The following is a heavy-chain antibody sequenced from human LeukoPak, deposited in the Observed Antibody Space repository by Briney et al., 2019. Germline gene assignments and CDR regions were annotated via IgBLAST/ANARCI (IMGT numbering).Heavy chain of an antibody. Sequence: SVNVSCKASGGTFSSYAISWVRQAPGQGLEWMGGIIPIFGTANYAQKFQGRVTITADESTSTAYMEPSSLRSEDTAVYYCARAGGVATIGTYYFDYWGQGTLVTVSS. V-gene: IGHV1-69*13. CDR3: ARAGGVATIGTYYFDY. CDR2: IIPIFGTA. CDR1: GGTFSSYA. J-gene: IGHJ4*02. D-gene: IGHD5-12*01.